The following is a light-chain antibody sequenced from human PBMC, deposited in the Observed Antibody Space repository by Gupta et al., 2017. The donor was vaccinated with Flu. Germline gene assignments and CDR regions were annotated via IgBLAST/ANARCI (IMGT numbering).Light chain of an antibody. J-gene: IGLJ1*01. Sequence: QSALTQPASVSGSPGQSITTSCPGTGSDVGAYTYVSWYQQHPGKVPKLLIFEVNNRSSGVSNRFSVTKAGNAATLTISGREEEDEADYYSTSYADSSPYVFGTGTRVTVL. CDR1: GSDVGAYTY. CDR3: TSYADSSPYV. CDR2: EVN. V-gene: IGLV2-14*01.